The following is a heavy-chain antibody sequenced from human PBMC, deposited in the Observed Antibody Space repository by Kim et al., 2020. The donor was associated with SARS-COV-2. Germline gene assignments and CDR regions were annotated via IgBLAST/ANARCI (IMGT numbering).Heavy chain of an antibody. Sequence: GGSLRLSCAASGFTFSSYAMHWVRQAPGKGLEWVAVISYDGSNKYYADPVKGRFTISRDNSKNTLYLQMNSLRAEDTAVYYCARGSVIAVAGTGGEAFDYWGQGTLVTDSS. V-gene: IGHV3-30-3*01. CDR1: GFTFSSYA. CDR2: ISYDGSNK. D-gene: IGHD6-19*01. J-gene: IGHJ4*02. CDR3: ARGSVIAVAGTGGEAFDY.